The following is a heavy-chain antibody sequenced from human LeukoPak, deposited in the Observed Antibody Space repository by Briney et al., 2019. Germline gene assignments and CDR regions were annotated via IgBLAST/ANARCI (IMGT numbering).Heavy chain of an antibody. CDR1: GGSISSGY. CDR2: IYTSGGT. D-gene: IGHD5-12*01. V-gene: IGHV4-4*07. J-gene: IGHJ4*02. CDR3: ARGIRVAASLLSVGFYFDD. Sequence: SETPSLTCTVSGGSISSGYWMWLRQPAGKGLEWIGRIYTSGGTRYNPSLRGRVTMSAVTSKNQFSLKLSSVTAADTAVYYCARGIRVAASLLSVGFYFDDWGQGTLVTVSS.